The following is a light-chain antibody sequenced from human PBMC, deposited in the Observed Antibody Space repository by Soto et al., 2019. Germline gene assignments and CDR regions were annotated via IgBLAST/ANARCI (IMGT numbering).Light chain of an antibody. CDR2: GVS. J-gene: IGKJ4*01. CDR3: QQYGASPFT. V-gene: IGKV3-20*01. Sequence: ELVLTQSPGTLSLSPGESAALSCRASQPVSSNFLAWYQQKPGQAPRLLIYGVSSRASGIPDRFFGSGSGTDFTLTISSLEPEDFAVYYCQQYGASPFTFGGGTKVDIK. CDR1: QPVSSNF.